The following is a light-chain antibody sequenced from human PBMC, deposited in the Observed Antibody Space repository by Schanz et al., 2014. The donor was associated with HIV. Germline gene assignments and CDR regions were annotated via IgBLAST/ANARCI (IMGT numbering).Light chain of an antibody. CDR1: QSIRND. V-gene: IGKV3-20*01. Sequence: EIVMTQSPATLSVSPGDRATLSCRASQSIRNDLAWYQQKPGQAPSLVMYGASSRATGIPDRFSGSGSGTDFTLTISRLEPEDYAVYYCQQYGSLPWTFGQGTKVEVK. CDR2: GAS. J-gene: IGKJ1*01. CDR3: QQYGSLPWT.